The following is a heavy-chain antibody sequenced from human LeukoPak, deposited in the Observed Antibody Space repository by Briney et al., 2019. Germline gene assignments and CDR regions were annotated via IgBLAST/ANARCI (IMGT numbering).Heavy chain of an antibody. CDR3: AGGGTTVTFDY. J-gene: IGHJ4*02. CDR2: IYYTGST. D-gene: IGHD4-17*01. V-gene: IGHV4-59*02. CDR1: GGSVSNYY. Sequence: SETRSLTCTVSGGSVSNYYGSWIRQPPGKGLEWIGYIYYTGSTNYNPSLKSRVTISVDTSKKQISLNLSSVTAADAAVYYCAGGGTTVTFDYWGQGTLVSVS.